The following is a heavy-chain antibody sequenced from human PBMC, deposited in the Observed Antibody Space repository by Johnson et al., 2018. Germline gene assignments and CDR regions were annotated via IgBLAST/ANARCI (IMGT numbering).Heavy chain of an antibody. CDR3: AAELYYGMDV. V-gene: IGHV1-69*06. Sequence: VQLVESGSELKKPGASVKVSCKASGYTFTSYAMNWVRQAPGQGLAWMGGIIPIFGTANYAQKFQERVTITRDMSTSTAYMELSSLRSEDTAVYYCAAELYYGMDVWGQGTTVTVSS. J-gene: IGHJ6*02. CDR1: GYTFTSYA. CDR2: IIPIFGTA.